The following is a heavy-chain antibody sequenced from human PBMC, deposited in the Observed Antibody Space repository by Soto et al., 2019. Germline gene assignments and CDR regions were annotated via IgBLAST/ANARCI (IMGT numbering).Heavy chain of an antibody. D-gene: IGHD2-21*02. CDR3: ASLGVGDWANYYYYYGMDV. CDR2: VTANGGST. CDR1: GFTFSVYA. Sequence: EVQLLESGGGSLQLGGSLGLSCAATGFTFSVYALTWFPQAPGKGLEWVSAVTANGGSTYSADSVKGRFTISRDNSKNTLFLQMNSLRAEDTAVYYCASLGVGDWANYYYYYGMDVWGQGTTVTVSS. V-gene: IGHV3-23*01. J-gene: IGHJ6*02.